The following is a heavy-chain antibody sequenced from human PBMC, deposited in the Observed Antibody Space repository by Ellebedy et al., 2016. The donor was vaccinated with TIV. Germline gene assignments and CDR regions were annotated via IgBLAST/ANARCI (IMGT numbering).Heavy chain of an antibody. J-gene: IGHJ5*02. Sequence: ASVKVSCXASGYMFTSYSINWVRQAPGQGLEWMGRISGYNGNTHYAQRFQDRVTMTIDTPATTAYMELRSLRSDDTAVYFCARGNINNWFDPWGQGTLVTVSS. CDR2: ISGYNGNT. V-gene: IGHV1-18*04. CDR1: GYMFTSYS. CDR3: ARGNINNWFDP. D-gene: IGHD4-11*01.